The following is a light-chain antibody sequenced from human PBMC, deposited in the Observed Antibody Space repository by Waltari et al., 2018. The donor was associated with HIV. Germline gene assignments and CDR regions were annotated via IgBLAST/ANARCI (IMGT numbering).Light chain of an antibody. Sequence: DIVMTQSPDSLAVSLGARATIKCKSSQSLLYNSNNKNYLAWYQQRPGQPPKLLMSWASTRESGVPDRFSGSGSGTDFTLTISSLQAEDMAVYHCQQYFRPPQTFGQGTKVEI. CDR2: WAS. J-gene: IGKJ1*01. CDR3: QQYFRPPQT. V-gene: IGKV4-1*01. CDR1: QSLLYNSNNKNY.